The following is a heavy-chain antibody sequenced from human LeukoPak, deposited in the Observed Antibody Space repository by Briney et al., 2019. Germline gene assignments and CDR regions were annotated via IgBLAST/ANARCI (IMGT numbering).Heavy chain of an antibody. CDR2: IGDSGSST. D-gene: IGHD2-2*01. CDR1: GFTFSSYA. V-gene: IGHV3-23*01. CDR3: AKLPPRVVPSANYYFDY. J-gene: IGHJ4*02. Sequence: GGPLRLSCAASGFTFSSYAMSWVRQAPGKGREWVSAIGDSGSSTYYADSVKGRFTISRDKSKNTLYLQMNILRAEDTAVYYCAKLPPRVVPSANYYFDYWGQGTLVTVSS.